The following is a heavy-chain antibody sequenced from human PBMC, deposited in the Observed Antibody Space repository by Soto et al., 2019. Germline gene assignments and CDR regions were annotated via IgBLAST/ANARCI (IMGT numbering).Heavy chain of an antibody. CDR3: ARVVVGQLVRGDWFDP. D-gene: IGHD6-6*01. V-gene: IGHV3-66*01. CDR1: GFTVSSNY. Sequence: PGGSLRLSCAASGFTVSSNYMSWVRQAPGKGLEWVSVIYSGGSTYYADSVKGRFTISRDNSKNTLYLQMNSLRAEDTAVYYCARVVVGQLVRGDWFDPWGQGTLVTVSS. J-gene: IGHJ5*02. CDR2: IYSGGST.